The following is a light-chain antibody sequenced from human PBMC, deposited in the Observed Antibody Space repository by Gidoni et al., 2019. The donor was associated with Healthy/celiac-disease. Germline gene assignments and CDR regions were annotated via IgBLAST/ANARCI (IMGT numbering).Light chain of an antibody. CDR1: QSIGSS. V-gene: IGKV6-21*01. Sequence: ATITCRVSQSIGSSLHWYQQKPDQSPKLLIKYASQSFSGVPSRFSGSGSGTDFTLTINSLEAEDAATYYCHQSSSLPQTFGQGIKVEIK. J-gene: IGKJ1*01. CDR2: YAS. CDR3: HQSSSLPQT.